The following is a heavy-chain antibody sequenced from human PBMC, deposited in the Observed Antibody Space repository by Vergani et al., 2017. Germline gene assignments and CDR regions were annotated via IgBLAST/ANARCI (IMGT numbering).Heavy chain of an antibody. Sequence: EVQLLESGGGLVQPGGSLRHSCAASGFTFSSYAMSWVRQAPGKGLEWVSAISGSGGSTYYADSVKGRFTISRDNSKNTLYLQMNSLRAEDTAVYYCAGPPTYYYVRGAFDIWGQGTMVTVSS. J-gene: IGHJ3*02. CDR2: ISGSGGST. D-gene: IGHD3-10*02. V-gene: IGHV3-23*01. CDR3: AGPPTYYYVRGAFDI. CDR1: GFTFSSYA.